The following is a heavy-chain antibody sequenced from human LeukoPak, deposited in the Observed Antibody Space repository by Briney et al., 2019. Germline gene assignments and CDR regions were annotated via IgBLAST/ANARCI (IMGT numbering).Heavy chain of an antibody. J-gene: IGHJ3*02. CDR1: GGTISSYY. V-gene: IGHV4-59*08. CDR3: ASWYDDAFDI. Sequence: SETLSLTCTVSGGTISSYYWSWIRQPPGKGLEWIGYIYYSGSTNYNPSLKSRVTISVDTSKNQFSLKLSSVTAADTAVYYCASWYDDAFDIWGQGTMVTVSS. D-gene: IGHD6-13*01. CDR2: IYYSGST.